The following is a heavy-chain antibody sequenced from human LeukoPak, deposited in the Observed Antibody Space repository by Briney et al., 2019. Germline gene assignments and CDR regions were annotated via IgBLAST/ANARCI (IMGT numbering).Heavy chain of an antibody. Sequence: SLRLSCAASGFTFDDYAMHWVRQAPGTGLEWVSGISWNSGSIGYADSVKGRFTISRDNAKNSPYLQMNSLRAEDTAVYYCATSRTFDYWGQGTLVTVSS. J-gene: IGHJ4*02. CDR3: ATSRTFDY. CDR1: GFTFDDYA. V-gene: IGHV3-9*01. CDR2: ISWNSGSI.